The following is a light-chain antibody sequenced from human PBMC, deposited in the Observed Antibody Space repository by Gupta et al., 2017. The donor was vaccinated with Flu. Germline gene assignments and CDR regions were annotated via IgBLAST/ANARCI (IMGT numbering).Light chain of an antibody. J-gene: IGKJ5*01. Sequence: DIQFTQSPSFLSASVGARVTITCRGSQGMSSYLAWYQQKPGKAPKLLIYAASTLQRGVPSRLSGSGSGTEFTLTSSSLQPEDFATYYCQQLNSYPPTFGQGTRLEIK. V-gene: IGKV1-9*01. CDR1: QGMSSY. CDR2: AAS. CDR3: QQLNSYPPT.